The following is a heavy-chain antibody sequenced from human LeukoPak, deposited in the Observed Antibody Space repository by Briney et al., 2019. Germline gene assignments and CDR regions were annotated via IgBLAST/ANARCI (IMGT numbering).Heavy chain of an antibody. CDR1: GFTFSTYA. CDR2: ISYDGSNK. D-gene: IGHD4-17*01. Sequence: PGKSLRLSCAASGFTFSTYAMHWVRQAPGKGLEWVAIISYDGSNKYYVDSVKGRFTISRDNSKNTLYLQMNSLRAEDTAVYYCARDQYGDNTFDYWGQGTLVTVSS. V-gene: IGHV3-30*04. J-gene: IGHJ4*02. CDR3: ARDQYGDNTFDY.